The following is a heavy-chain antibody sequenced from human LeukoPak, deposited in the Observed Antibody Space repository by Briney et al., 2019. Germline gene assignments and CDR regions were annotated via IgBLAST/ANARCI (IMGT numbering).Heavy chain of an antibody. V-gene: IGHV5-51*01. CDR2: IYPGDSDT. CDR3: ARRGVAVAGFRWFLPHDAFDI. CDR1: GYSFTSYW. Sequence: GESLKISCKGSGYSFTSYWIGWVRQMPGKGLEWMGIIYPGDSDTRYSPSFQGQVTISADKSISTAYLQWSSLKASDTAMYYCARRGVAVAGFRWFLPHDAFDIWGQGTMVTVSS. D-gene: IGHD6-19*01. J-gene: IGHJ3*02.